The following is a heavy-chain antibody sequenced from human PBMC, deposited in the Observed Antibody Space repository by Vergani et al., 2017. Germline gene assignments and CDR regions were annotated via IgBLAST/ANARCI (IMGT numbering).Heavy chain of an antibody. V-gene: IGHV3-30-3*01. CDR2: ISYDGSNK. Sequence: VQLLESGGGVVQPGRSLRLSCAASGFTFSSYAMHWVRQAPGKGLEWVAVISYDGSNKYYADSVKGRFTISRDNTKNTLYLQMNSLRAEDTAVYYWAKGPYIVVVPAADGGFFDYWGQGTLVTVSS. CDR1: GFTFSSYA. CDR3: AKGPYIVVVPAADGGFFDY. J-gene: IGHJ4*02. D-gene: IGHD2-2*01.